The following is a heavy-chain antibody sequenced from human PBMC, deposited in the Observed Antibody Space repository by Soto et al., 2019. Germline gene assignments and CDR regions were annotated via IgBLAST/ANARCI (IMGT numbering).Heavy chain of an antibody. CDR1: GFTLSTHW. J-gene: IGHJ4*02. Sequence: EVQLVESGGGLVQPGGSLRLSCAASGFTLSTHWMHWVRQVPEKGLVWVSRINGDGSQTTYADSVRGRLTISRDNAKNTLYLQMNNLRVEDTAVYYCAGDSPHDSTVAGDYWGQGTLVTVSS. CDR2: INGDGSQT. CDR3: AGDSPHDSTVAGDY. D-gene: IGHD3-22*01. V-gene: IGHV3-74*01.